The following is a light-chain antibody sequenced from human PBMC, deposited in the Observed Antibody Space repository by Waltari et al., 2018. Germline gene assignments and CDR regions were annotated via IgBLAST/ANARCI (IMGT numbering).Light chain of an antibody. CDR1: QSVLYSSNNKNY. Sequence: DLVMTQSPDSLAVSLGERATINCHSSQSVLYSSNNKNYLAWYQQKPGQPPKLLIYWASTRASGVPDRFSGSGSGTDFTLTISSLQAEDVAVYYCQQYYSPPWTFGQGTKVEIK. J-gene: IGKJ1*01. V-gene: IGKV4-1*01. CDR2: WAS. CDR3: QQYYSPPWT.